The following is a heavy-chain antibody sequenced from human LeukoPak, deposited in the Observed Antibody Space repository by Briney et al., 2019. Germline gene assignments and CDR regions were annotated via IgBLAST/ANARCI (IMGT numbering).Heavy chain of an antibody. CDR2: ISGSGGST. D-gene: IGHD6-6*01. J-gene: IGHJ6*02. CDR3: AKGVAARPYYGMDV. Sequence: GESLRLSCAASGFTFSSYAMSWVRQAPGKGLEWVSAISGSGGSTYYADSVKGRFTISRDNSKNTLYLQMNSLRAEDTAVYYCAKGVAARPYYGMDVWGQGTTVTVSS. V-gene: IGHV3-23*01. CDR1: GFTFSSYA.